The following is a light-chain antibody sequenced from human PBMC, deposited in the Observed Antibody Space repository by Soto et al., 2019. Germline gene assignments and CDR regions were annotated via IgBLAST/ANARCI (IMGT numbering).Light chain of an antibody. V-gene: IGKV3-20*01. CDR1: QRVSSTY. CDR3: QQYGSSPPGFT. J-gene: IGKJ3*01. CDR2: GAS. Sequence: EVVLTQSPDTLSLFPGERATLSCRASQRVSSTYFAWYRQKPGQPPSLLIYGASNRATGVPDRFSGSGSGTDFTLTISILEPEDFAVYYCQQYGSSPPGFTFGPGTTVEIK.